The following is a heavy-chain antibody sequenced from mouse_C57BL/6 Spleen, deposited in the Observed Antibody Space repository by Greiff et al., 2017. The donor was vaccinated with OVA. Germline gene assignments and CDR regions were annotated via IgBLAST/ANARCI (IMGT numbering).Heavy chain of an antibody. J-gene: IGHJ1*03. V-gene: IGHV5-6*01. CDR2: ISSGGSYT. Sequence: EVQGVESGGDLVKPGGSLKLSCAASGFTFSSYGMSWVRQTPDKRLEWVATISSGGSYTYYPASVKGRFTISRDNAKNTLYLQMSSLKSEDTAMYYCAPTPCYYASSYGYFDVWGTGTTVTVSS. CDR1: GFTFSSYG. CDR3: APTPCYYASSYGYFDV. D-gene: IGHD1-1*01.